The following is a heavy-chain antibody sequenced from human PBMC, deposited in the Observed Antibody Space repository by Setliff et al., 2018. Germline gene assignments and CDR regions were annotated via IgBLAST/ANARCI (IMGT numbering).Heavy chain of an antibody. V-gene: IGHV1-18*01. CDR2: ISAYSGDT. D-gene: IGHD2-15*01. CDR1: GYTFRSYG. J-gene: IGHJ5*02. Sequence: ASVKVSCKTSGYTFRSYGVSWVRQAPGQGLEWMGWISAYSGDTIYAQNYQGRVTMTTDTSTSTAYMELRSLRSDDTAVYYCAKDRVEVVVAAPQARFDPWGQGTLVTV. CDR3: AKDRVEVVVAAPQARFDP.